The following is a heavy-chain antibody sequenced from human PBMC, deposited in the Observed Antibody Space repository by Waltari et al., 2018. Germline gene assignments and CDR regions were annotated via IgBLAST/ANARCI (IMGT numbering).Heavy chain of an antibody. CDR2: FVPEAGAT. CDR3: ATLAMLVG. Sequence: QVQLVQSGAEVKKPGASVKVSCKVSGYTLTEVSMHWVRQAPGKGLDWIRGFVPEAGATIYAHVSQGTVTMTEDTSTDPAYMELSRLRSEHTAVYSCATLAMLVGWRQGPLLTVSS. D-gene: IGHD3-22*01. V-gene: IGHV1-24*01. CDR1: GYTLTEVS. J-gene: IGHJ4*02.